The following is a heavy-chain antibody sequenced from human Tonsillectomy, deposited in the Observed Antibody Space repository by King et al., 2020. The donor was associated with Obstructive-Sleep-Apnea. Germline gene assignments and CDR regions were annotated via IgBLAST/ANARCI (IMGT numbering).Heavy chain of an antibody. CDR3: AKTPDTAMVSDYYYGMDV. CDR2: IRYDGSNK. V-gene: IGHV3-30*02. D-gene: IGHD5-18*01. CDR1: GFTFSSYG. Sequence: VQLVESGGGVVQPGRSLRLSCAASGFTFSSYGMHWVRQAPGKGLEWVAFIRYDGSNKYYADSVKGRFTISRDNSKNTLYLQMNSLRAEDTAGYYCAKTPDTAMVSDYYYGMDVWGQGTTVTVSS. J-gene: IGHJ6*02.